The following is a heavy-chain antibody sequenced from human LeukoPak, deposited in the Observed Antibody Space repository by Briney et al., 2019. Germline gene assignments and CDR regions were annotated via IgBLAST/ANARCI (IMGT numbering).Heavy chain of an antibody. V-gene: IGHV3-30-3*01. CDR2: ISYDGSNK. J-gene: IGHJ6*04. Sequence: GGSLRLSCAASGFTFDDYAMHWVRQAPGKGLEWVAVISYDGSNKYYADSVKGRFTISRDNSKNTLYLQMNSLRAEDTAVYYCAREAGTTLQDVWGKGTTVTVSS. D-gene: IGHD1-7*01. CDR1: GFTFDDYA. CDR3: AREAGTTLQDV.